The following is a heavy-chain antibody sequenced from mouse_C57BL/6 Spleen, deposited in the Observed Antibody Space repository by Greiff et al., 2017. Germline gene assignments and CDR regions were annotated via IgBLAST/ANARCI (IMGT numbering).Heavy chain of an antibody. J-gene: IGHJ3*01. D-gene: IGHD2-3*01. CDR3: ARRNYDVDGAWFAY. CDR2: ILPGSGST. CDR1: GYTFTGYW. Sequence: QVQLKQSGAELMKPGASVKLSCKATGYTFTGYWIEWVKQRPGHGLEWIGEILPGSGSTNYNEKFKGKATFTADTSSTTAYMQLSSLTTEDSAIYFCARRNYDVDGAWFAYWGQGTLVTVSA. V-gene: IGHV1-9*01.